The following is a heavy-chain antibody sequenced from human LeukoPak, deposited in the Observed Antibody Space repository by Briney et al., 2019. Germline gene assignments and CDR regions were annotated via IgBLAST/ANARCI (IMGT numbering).Heavy chain of an antibody. V-gene: IGHV4-61*01. CDR3: ARDIRGTFDAFDI. CDR1: VGSISSSSYY. CDR2: IYYSGST. Sequence: SETLSLTCTVSVGSISSSSYYWSWIRQPPGKGLEWIGYIYYSGSTNYNPSLKSRVTISVDTSKNQFSLKLSSVTAADTAVYYCARDIRGTFDAFDIWGQGTMVTVSS. D-gene: IGHD2-21*01. J-gene: IGHJ3*02.